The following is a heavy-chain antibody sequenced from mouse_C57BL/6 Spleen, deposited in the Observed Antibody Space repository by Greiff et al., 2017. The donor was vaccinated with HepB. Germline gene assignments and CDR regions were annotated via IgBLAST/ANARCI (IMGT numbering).Heavy chain of an antibody. CDR2: ISDGGSYT. V-gene: IGHV5-4*01. CDR3: AQDGGDYYGTSFAY. D-gene: IGHD1-1*01. CDR1: GFTFSSYA. J-gene: IGHJ3*01. Sequence: EVQGVESGGGLVKPGGSLKLSCAASGFTFSSYAMSWVRQTPEKRLEWVATISDGGSYTYYPDNVKGRFTISRDNAKNNLYLQMSHLKSEDTAMYYCAQDGGDYYGTSFAYWGQGTLVTVSA.